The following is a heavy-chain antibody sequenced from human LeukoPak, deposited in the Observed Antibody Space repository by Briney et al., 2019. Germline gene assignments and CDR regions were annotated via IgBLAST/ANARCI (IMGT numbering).Heavy chain of an antibody. V-gene: IGHV3-7*01. J-gene: IGHJ4*02. Sequence: SGGSLRLSCAASGFTFSSNAMSWVRQAPGKGLEWVANIKQDGSEKYYVDSVKGRFTISRDNAKNSLSLQMNSLRAEDTAVYYCARDGRLLVWFGDFDYWGQGTLVTVSS. D-gene: IGHD3-10*01. CDR1: GFTFSSNA. CDR3: ARDGRLLVWFGDFDY. CDR2: IKQDGSEK.